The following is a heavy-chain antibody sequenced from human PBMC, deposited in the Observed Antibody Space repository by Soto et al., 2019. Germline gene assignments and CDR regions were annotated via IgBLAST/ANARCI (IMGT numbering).Heavy chain of an antibody. V-gene: IGHV1-69*06. Sequence: QVQLVQSGAEVKKPGSSVKVSCKASGGTFSSYAISWVRQAPGQGLEWMGGIIPIFGTANYAQKFQGRVTITAEKSTSTAYMELSRLRSEERAVYYCARVGDDDAFDIWGQGTMVTVSS. J-gene: IGHJ3*02. CDR3: ARVGDDDAFDI. CDR1: GGTFSSYA. D-gene: IGHD2-21*01. CDR2: IIPIFGTA.